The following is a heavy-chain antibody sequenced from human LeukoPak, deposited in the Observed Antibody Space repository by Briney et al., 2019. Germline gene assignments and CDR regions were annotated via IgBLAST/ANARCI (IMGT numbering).Heavy chain of an antibody. J-gene: IGHJ4*02. CDR1: GGSFSGYY. V-gene: IGHV4-34*01. D-gene: IGHD2-2*01. Sequence: SETLSLTCAVYGGSFSGYYWSWIRQPPGKGLEWIGEINHSGSTNYNPSLKSRVTISVDTSKNQFSLKLSSVTAADTAVYYCARVWVYCSSTSCQGEDWGQGTLVTVSS. CDR2: INHSGST. CDR3: ARVWVYCSSTSCQGED.